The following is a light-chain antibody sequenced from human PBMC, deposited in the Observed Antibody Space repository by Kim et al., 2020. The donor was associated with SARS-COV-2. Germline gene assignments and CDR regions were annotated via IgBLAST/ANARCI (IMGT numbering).Light chain of an antibody. Sequence: EIVLTQSPGTLSLSPGERATLSCRATQSVRSNFLAWYQQKPGQAPRLLIYGVSTRVTGIPDRFSGSGSGTDFTLTISRLEPEDFAVYYCQQYDNSAKYTFGQGTKLEI. J-gene: IGKJ2*01. V-gene: IGKV3-20*01. CDR1: QSVRSNF. CDR2: GVS. CDR3: QQYDNSAKYT.